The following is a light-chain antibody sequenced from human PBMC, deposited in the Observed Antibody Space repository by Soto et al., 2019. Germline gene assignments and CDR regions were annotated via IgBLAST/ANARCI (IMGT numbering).Light chain of an antibody. V-gene: IGLV1-51*02. J-gene: IGLJ2*01. CDR3: GTWDSSLSNVV. CDR2: ENN. Sequence: QSVLTQPPSVSAAPGQKVTISCSGSSSNIGNNYVSWYQQLPGTAPKLLIYENNKRPSGIPDRFSGSKSGTSATLGITGLQTGDEADYYCGTWDSSLSNVVFGGGTKLTV. CDR1: SSNIGNNY.